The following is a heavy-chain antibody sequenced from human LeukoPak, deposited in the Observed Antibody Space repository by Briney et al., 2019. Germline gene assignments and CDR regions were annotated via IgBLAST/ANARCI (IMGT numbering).Heavy chain of an antibody. J-gene: IGHJ4*02. CDR1: EFTFSSYW. V-gene: IGHV3-7*01. Sequence: PGGSLRLSCAASEFTFSSYWMSWVRQAPGKGLEWVANKKQDGGQIYYLEPVKGRFTVSRDNAKNSLYLQMNSLRAEDTAVYYCARHGARQMLEYWGQGTLVTVSS. CDR3: ARHGARQMLEY. D-gene: IGHD4-17*01. CDR2: KKQDGGQI.